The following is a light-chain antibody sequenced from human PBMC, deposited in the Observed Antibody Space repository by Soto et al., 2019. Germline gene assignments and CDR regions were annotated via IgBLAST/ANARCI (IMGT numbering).Light chain of an antibody. V-gene: IGKV1-17*01. J-gene: IGKJ4*01. CDR3: QQSYSTPLT. Sequence: DIQMTQSPSSLSASIGERVTITCRASQGVRNELAWYQQKPGKAPNRLIYGASRLQVGVPSRFSGSGFGTEFTLTISSLQPEDFATYYCQQSYSTPLTFGGGTKVEIK. CDR2: GAS. CDR1: QGVRNE.